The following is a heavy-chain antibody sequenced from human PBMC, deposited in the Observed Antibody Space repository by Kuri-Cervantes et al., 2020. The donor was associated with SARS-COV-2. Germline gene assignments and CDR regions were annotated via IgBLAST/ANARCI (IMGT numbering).Heavy chain of an antibody. J-gene: IGHJ6*02. CDR1: GYIFTDYY. CDR2: INPNSGGT. CDR3: ATALAVAGTTNSYYYYGMDV. V-gene: IGHV1/OR15-1*04. Sequence: ASVKVSCKASGYIFTDYYMHWVRQAPGQELGWMGRINPNSGGTNYAQKFQGRVTMTEDTSTDTAYMELSSLRSEDTAVYYCATALAVAGTTNSYYYYGMDVWGQGTTVTVSS. D-gene: IGHD6-19*01.